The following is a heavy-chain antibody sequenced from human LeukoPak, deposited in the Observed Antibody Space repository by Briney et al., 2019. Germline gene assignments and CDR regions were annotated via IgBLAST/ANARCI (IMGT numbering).Heavy chain of an antibody. CDR2: INPNRGGT. CDR3: AREHYDFWSGYGYTYYFDS. CDR1: GYTFTGYY. Sequence: ASVKVSCKASGYTFTGYYMHWVRHAPGQGREWMGWINPNRGGTNYAQKFQGRVTMTRDTSISTAYMELRGLSSDDTAVYYCAREHYDFWSGYGYTYYFDSWGQGTLVTVSS. V-gene: IGHV1-2*02. J-gene: IGHJ4*02. D-gene: IGHD3-3*01.